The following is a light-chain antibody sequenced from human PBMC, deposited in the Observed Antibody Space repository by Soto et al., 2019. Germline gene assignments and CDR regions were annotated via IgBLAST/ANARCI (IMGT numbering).Light chain of an antibody. CDR1: QSVRNY. J-gene: IGKJ1*01. Sequence: EIVLTQSPATLSLSPGERATLSCRASQSVRNYLAWYQQKPGQAPRLLIYDASNGATGIPARFSGSGSGTDFTLTIRSLAPEDFAVYYCQQRYNWPWTFGQGTKVEIK. V-gene: IGKV3-11*01. CDR3: QQRYNWPWT. CDR2: DAS.